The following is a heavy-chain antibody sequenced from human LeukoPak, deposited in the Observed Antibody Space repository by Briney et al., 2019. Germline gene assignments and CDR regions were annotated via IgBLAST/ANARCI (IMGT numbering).Heavy chain of an antibody. CDR3: ARYGHYTWFDP. D-gene: IGHD4-17*01. Sequence: SETLSLTCTVSGGSLSTYYWSWIRQPPAKGLEWIGYIFYSGSTNYNPSLKSRVSMSVDTSKNQFSLKLSSMTAADTAVYYCARYGHYTWFDPWGQGTLVTVSS. CDR1: GGSLSTYY. V-gene: IGHV4-59*01. J-gene: IGHJ5*02. CDR2: IFYSGST.